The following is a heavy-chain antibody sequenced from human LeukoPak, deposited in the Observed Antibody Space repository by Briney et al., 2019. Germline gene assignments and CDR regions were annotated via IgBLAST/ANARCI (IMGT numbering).Heavy chain of an antibody. CDR3: AKSGDYLWDY. CDR2: IYHTGST. CDR1: GGSISTNNW. V-gene: IGHV4-4*02. J-gene: IGHJ4*02. D-gene: IGHD3-16*01. Sequence: PSGTLSLTCAVSGGSISTNNWWSWVRQPPGKGLEWIGEIYHTGSTNYSPSLRSRVTMSIDKSNNQFSLNLNSVTAADTAVYYCAKSGDYLWDYWGQGTLLTVSS.